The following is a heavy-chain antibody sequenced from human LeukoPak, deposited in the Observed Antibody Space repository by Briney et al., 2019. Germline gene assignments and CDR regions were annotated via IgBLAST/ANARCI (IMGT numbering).Heavy chain of an antibody. CDR2: INPNSGGT. D-gene: IGHD2-15*01. J-gene: IGHJ3*02. CDR1: GYTFTGYY. V-gene: IGHV1-2*04. CDR3: ARAVPNCSGGSCYSPGQNAFDI. Sequence: GASVKVSCKASGYTFTGYYMHWVRQAPGQGLEWMGWINPNSGGTNYAQKFQGWVTMTRDTSISTAYMELSRLRSDDTAVYYCARAVPNCSGGSCYSPGQNAFDIWGQGTMVTVSS.